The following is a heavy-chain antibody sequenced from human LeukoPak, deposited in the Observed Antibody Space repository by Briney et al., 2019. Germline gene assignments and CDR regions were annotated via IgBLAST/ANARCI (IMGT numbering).Heavy chain of an antibody. J-gene: IGHJ4*02. V-gene: IGHV3-30*04. D-gene: IGHD1-26*01. CDR1: GFTFSSYA. Sequence: GRSLRLSCAASGFTFSSYAMHWVRQAPGKGLEWVAVISYDGSNKYYADSVKGRFTISRDNSKNTLYLQMNSLRAEDTAVYYCAKDCGKNYYCVDSWGQGTLVTVSS. CDR3: AKDCGKNYYCVDS. CDR2: ISYDGSNK.